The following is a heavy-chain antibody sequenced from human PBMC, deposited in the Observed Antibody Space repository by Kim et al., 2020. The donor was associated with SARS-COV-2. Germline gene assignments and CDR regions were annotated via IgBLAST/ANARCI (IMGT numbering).Heavy chain of an antibody. J-gene: IGHJ6*02. CDR3: AKPYGWTNQYIYGLDV. Sequence: SMKGRFTISRDNFKNTLYVQMNRVTAEDTAVYYCAKPYGWTNQYIYGLDVWGQGTTVTVSS. V-gene: IGHV3-23*01. D-gene: IGHD6-19*01.